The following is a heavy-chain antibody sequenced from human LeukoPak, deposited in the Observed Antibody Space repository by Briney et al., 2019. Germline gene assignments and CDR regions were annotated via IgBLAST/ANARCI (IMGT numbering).Heavy chain of an antibody. CDR2: IYYSGST. Sequence: SETLSLTCTVSGGSISSYYWSWIRQPPGKGLEWIGYIYYSGSTNYNPSLKSRVTISVDTSKNQFSLKLSSVTAADTAVYYCAREGLASMVRGIIPYWGQGTLVTVSS. V-gene: IGHV4-59*01. J-gene: IGHJ4*02. CDR1: GGSISSYY. D-gene: IGHD3-10*01. CDR3: AREGLASMVRGIIPY.